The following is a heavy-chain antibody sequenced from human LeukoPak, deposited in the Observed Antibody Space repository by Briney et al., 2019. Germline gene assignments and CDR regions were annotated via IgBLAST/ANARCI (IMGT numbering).Heavy chain of an antibody. CDR3: ARDLGGGSHYFDY. CDR2: ISGYNDNT. J-gene: IGHJ4*02. V-gene: IGHV1-18*01. D-gene: IGHD1-26*01. CDR1: GYTFTTYG. Sequence: GASVKVSCKASGYTFTTYGSSCVRQAPGQALEWMGWISGYNDNTNYAQKLQGRITMTTDTSTSTAYVELRSLRSDDPAVSYCARDLGGGSHYFDYWGQGTLVTV.